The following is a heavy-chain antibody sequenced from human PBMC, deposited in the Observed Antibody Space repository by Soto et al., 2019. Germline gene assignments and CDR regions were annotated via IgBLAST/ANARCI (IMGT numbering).Heavy chain of an antibody. CDR1: GFTFSSYG. J-gene: IGHJ6*02. CDR2: ISYDGSNK. CDR3: AKAEVGATMVDYYYYGMDV. D-gene: IGHD1-26*01. Sequence: QVQLVESGGGVVQPGRSLRLSCAASGFTFSSYGMHWVRQAPGKGLEWVAVISYDGSNKYYADSVKGRFTISRDNSKNTMYLQMNSLRAEDTAVYYCAKAEVGATMVDYYYYGMDVWGQGTTVTVSS. V-gene: IGHV3-30*18.